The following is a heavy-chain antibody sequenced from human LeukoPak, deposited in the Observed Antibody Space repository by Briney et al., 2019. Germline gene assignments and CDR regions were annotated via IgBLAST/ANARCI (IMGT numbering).Heavy chain of an antibody. CDR3: ARADCSGGSCYAFDI. CDR1: GGSVSSGSYY. Sequence: SETLSLTCTVSGGSVSSGSYYWSWIRQPPGKGLEWIGYIYYSGSTNYNPSLKSRATMSVDTSKNQFSLKLSSVTAADTAVYYCARADCSGGSCYAFDIWGQGTMVTVSS. V-gene: IGHV4-61*01. J-gene: IGHJ3*02. CDR2: IYYSGST. D-gene: IGHD2-15*01.